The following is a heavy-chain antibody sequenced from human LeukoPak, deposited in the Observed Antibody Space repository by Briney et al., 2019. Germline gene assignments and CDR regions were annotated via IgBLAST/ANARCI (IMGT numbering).Heavy chain of an antibody. CDR3: ARVKGSGWYEVDY. Sequence: GGSLRLSCAASGFTFSSYEMNWVRQAPGKGLEWVSYIRSGGTTLYYADSVKGRFTISRDNVKNSLYLQMNSLSAEDTGVYYRARVKGSGWYEVDYWGQGTLVTVSS. CDR1: GFTFSSYE. D-gene: IGHD6-19*01. CDR2: IRSGGTTL. J-gene: IGHJ4*02. V-gene: IGHV3-48*03.